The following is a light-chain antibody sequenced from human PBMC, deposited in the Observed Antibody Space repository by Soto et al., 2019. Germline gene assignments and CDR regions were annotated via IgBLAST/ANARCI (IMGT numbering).Light chain of an antibody. Sequence: EIVLTQSPATLSLSPRERATLSCRASQSVSYHLAWYQQKPGQAPRLLIYDASNRTTGIPARFSGSGSGTDFTLTISSLEPEDSAIYYCQQRNNWPPWTFGQGTKVEIK. V-gene: IGKV3-11*01. CDR1: QSVSYH. J-gene: IGKJ1*01. CDR3: QQRNNWPPWT. CDR2: DAS.